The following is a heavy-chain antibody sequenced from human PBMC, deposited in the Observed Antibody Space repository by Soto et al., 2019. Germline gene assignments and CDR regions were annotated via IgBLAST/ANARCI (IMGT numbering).Heavy chain of an antibody. CDR2: IYYSGST. CDR3: ARDGSNGDYFPFDP. J-gene: IGHJ5*02. CDR1: GGSISSGGYY. V-gene: IGHV4-31*03. D-gene: IGHD4-17*01. Sequence: QVQLQESGPGLVKPSQTLSLTCTVSGGSISSGGYYWSWIRQHPGKGLEWIGYIYYSGSTFYIPSLKSRVTMSIDRSKNQFSLKLTSVTAADTAVYYCARDGSNGDYFPFDPWGQGTLVTVSS.